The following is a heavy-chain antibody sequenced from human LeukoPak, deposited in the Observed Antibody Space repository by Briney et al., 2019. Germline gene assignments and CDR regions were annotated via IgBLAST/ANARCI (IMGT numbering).Heavy chain of an antibody. CDR2: IIPIFGTA. D-gene: IGHD2-2*01. Sequence: ASVTVSCKASGGTFSSYAISWVRQAPGQGLEWMGGIIPIFGTANYAQKFQGRVTITADESTSTAYMELSSLRSEDTAVYYCATCQLPYYCDYWGQGTLVTVSS. CDR1: GGTFSSYA. J-gene: IGHJ4*02. V-gene: IGHV1-69*13. CDR3: ATCQLPYYCDY.